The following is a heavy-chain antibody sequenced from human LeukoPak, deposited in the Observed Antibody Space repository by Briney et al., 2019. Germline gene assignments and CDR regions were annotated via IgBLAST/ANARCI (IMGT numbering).Heavy chain of an antibody. CDR2: IKQGGSEK. J-gene: IGHJ4*02. Sequence: GGSLRLSCAVSGFTFNNYWMNWVRQAPGKGLEWVANIKQGGSEKYYVDSVKGRFTISRDNAKNSLYLQMNSLRAEDTAVYYCARDFDYWGQGTLVTVSS. CDR3: ARDFDY. CDR1: GFTFNNYW. V-gene: IGHV3-7*01.